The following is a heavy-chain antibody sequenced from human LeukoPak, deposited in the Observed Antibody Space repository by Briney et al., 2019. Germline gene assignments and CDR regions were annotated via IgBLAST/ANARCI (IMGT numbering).Heavy chain of an antibody. Sequence: SVKVSCKASGGTFSGYAISWVRQAPGQGLEWMGGIIPIFGTANYAQKFQGRVTITADESTSTAYMELSSLRSEDTAVYYCARAWLNMVRGGYYYYGMDVWGQGTTVTVSS. CDR3: ARAWLNMVRGGYYYYGMDV. CDR1: GGTFSGYA. J-gene: IGHJ6*02. CDR2: IIPIFGTA. V-gene: IGHV1-69*13. D-gene: IGHD3-10*01.